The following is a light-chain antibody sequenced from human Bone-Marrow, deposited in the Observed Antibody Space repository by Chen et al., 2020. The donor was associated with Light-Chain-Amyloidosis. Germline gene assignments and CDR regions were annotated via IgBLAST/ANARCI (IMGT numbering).Light chain of an antibody. CDR2: RDT. J-gene: IGLJ2*01. CDR3: QSADSSGTYEVI. Sequence: SYELTQPPSVSVSPGQTARITCSGDDLPTKYAYWYQQKPGQAPVLVIHRDTERPSGISARFSGSSSGTTATLTISGVQAEDEADYHWQSADSSGTYEVIFGGGTKLTVL. V-gene: IGLV3-25*03. CDR1: DLPTKY.